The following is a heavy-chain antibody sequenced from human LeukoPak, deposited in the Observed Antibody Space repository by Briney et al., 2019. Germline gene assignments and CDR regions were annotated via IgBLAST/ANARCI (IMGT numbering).Heavy chain of an antibody. CDR2: ISGSGGST. CDR3: AKRLDSSSWSRFDP. J-gene: IGHJ5*02. V-gene: IGHV3-23*01. D-gene: IGHD6-13*01. Sequence: AGGSLRLSCAASGFTFSSYAMSWVRQPPGKGLEWVSAISGSGGSTYYADSVKGRFTISRDNSKNTLYLQMNSLRAEDTAVYYCAKRLDSSSWSRFDPWGQGTLVTVSS. CDR1: GFTFSSYA.